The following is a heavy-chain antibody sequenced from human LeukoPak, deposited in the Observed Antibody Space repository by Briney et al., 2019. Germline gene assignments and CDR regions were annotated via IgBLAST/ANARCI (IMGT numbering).Heavy chain of an antibody. Sequence: PSQTLSLTCTVSGGSISNGKYYWSWLRQPAGKGLEWIGRVYTSGSTNYNPSLKSRVTISVDTSKNQFSLKLSSVTAADTAVYYCARDVAGKRDYWGQGTLVTVSS. J-gene: IGHJ4*02. CDR1: GGSISNGKYY. CDR3: ARDVAGKRDY. D-gene: IGHD2-21*01. V-gene: IGHV4-61*02. CDR2: VYTSGST.